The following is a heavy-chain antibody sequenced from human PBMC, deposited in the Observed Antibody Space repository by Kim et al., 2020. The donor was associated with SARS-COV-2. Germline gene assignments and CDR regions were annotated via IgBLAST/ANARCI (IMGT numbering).Heavy chain of an antibody. CDR2: INPSDDYT. V-gene: IGHV1-46*01. Sequence: ASVKVSCKASGYTFTNYYMDWVRQAPGQGLEWMGMINPSDDYTDYAQKFQGRVIMTRDTSTSTVYMELSSLRSEDTAVYYCARVGLYDKSGYYNYFLEYWGQGTLITVSS. CDR1: GYTFTNYY. D-gene: IGHD3-22*01. CDR3: ARVGLYDKSGYYNYFLEY. J-gene: IGHJ4*02.